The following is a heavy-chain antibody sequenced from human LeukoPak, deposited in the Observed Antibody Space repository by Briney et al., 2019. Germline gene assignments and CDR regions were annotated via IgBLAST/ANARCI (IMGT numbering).Heavy chain of an antibody. D-gene: IGHD6-13*01. CDR3: ARDGAGYYYYMDV. V-gene: IGHV3-7*01. J-gene: IGHJ6*03. Sequence: GGTLRLSCAGSGFTFSSYWMSWVRQAPGKGLEWVANIQQDGSEKYYVDSVKGRFTISRDNAKNSLYLQMNSLRAEDTAVYYCARDGAGYYYYMDVWGKGTTVTISS. CDR1: GFTFSSYW. CDR2: IQQDGSEK.